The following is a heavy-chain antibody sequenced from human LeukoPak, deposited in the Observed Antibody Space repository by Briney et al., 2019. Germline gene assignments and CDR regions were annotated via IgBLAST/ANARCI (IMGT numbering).Heavy chain of an antibody. CDR3: ARSTGWGFSSSWYYFDY. CDR2: IYYSGST. J-gene: IGHJ4*02. V-gene: IGHV4-59*01. CDR1: GGSISSYY. Sequence: SETLSLTCTVSGGSISSYYWSWIRQPPGKGLEWIGYIYYSGSTNYNPSLKSRVTISVDTSKNQFSLNLSSVTAADTAVYYCARSTGWGFSSSWYYFDYWGQGTLVTVSS. D-gene: IGHD6-13*01.